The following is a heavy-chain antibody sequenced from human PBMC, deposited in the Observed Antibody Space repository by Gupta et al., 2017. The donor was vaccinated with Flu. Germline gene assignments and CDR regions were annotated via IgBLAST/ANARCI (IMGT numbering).Heavy chain of an antibody. V-gene: IGHV3-23*01. CDR1: GFPFSSYA. CDR2: ISGSGGST. Sequence: EVQLLESGGGLVQPGGSLRLSCAASGFPFSSYAMSWVRQAPRKGLEWVSAISGSGGSTYYADSVKGRFTISRDNSKNTLYLQMNSLRAEDTAVYYCAKSPQTYYYESSGYFRDYWGQGTLVTVSS. J-gene: IGHJ4*02. CDR3: AKSPQTYYYESSGYFRDY. D-gene: IGHD3-22*01.